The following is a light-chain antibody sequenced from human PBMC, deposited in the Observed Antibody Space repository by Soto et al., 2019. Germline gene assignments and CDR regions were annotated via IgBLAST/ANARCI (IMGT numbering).Light chain of an antibody. J-gene: IGKJ1*01. CDR3: QQYDSSPWT. CDR1: QSVSSSF. Sequence: EIVLTQSPGTLSLSPGERATLSCRASQSVSSSFLAWYQMKPGQAPMLLIYGASSRATGVPDRFSGSGSGTDFTLTISRLEPDDFAVYYCQQYDSSPWTFGQGTKVEIK. CDR2: GAS. V-gene: IGKV3-20*01.